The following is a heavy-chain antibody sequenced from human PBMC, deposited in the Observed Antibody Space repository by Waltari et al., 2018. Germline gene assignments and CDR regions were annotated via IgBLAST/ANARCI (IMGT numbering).Heavy chain of an antibody. D-gene: IGHD4-17*01. CDR2: IKQDGSEK. Sequence: EVQLVESGGGSVQPGGSLRLSCSASGMAFSNYWLNWGRQAPGKGLEWVANIKQDGSEKNYVDSVEGRFSIPRDNAQNSLYLQMNSLRAEDTAIYYCVTGLTTVTAKDYFDHWGQGALVTVS. CDR1: GMAFSNYW. V-gene: IGHV3-7*01. J-gene: IGHJ4*02. CDR3: VTGLTTVTAKDYFDH.